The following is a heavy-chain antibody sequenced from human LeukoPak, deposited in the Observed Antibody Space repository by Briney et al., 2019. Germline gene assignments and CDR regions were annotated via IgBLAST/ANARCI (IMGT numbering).Heavy chain of an antibody. CDR1: GHTFTSYD. CDR2: MNPNSGNT. V-gene: IGHV1-8*01. D-gene: IGHD6-19*01. CDR3: ARDYSSGWYEVFDY. J-gene: IGHJ4*02. Sequence: ASVKVSCKASGHTFTSYDINWVRQATGQGLEWMGWMNPNSGNTGYAQKFQGRVTMTRNTSISTAYMELSSLRSEDTAVYYCARDYSSGWYEVFDYWGQGTLVTVSS.